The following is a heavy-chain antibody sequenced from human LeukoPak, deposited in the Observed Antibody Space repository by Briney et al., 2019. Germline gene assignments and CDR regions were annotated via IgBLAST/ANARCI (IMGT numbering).Heavy chain of an antibody. Sequence: PSETLSLTCAVSGYFISNGYYWGWIRQPPGKGLEWIASMYHSGRTYYNPSLKSRVTISTDTSNNRFSLRLNSVTAADTAVYYCARRSFWMGGWFDPWGQGTPVTVSS. CDR2: MYHSGRT. J-gene: IGHJ5*02. CDR1: GYFISNGYY. D-gene: IGHD3-3*01. V-gene: IGHV4-38-2*01. CDR3: ARRSFWMGGWFDP.